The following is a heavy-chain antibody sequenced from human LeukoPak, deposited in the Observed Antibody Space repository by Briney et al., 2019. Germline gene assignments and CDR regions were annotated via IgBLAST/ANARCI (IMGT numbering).Heavy chain of an antibody. CDR2: IYSGGST. CDR1: GLIVSNNY. Sequence: GGSLPHSCAASGLIVSNNYMTWVRQAPGKGLEWVSLIYSGGSTYYADSVQRRFTISSDNYNNTLDLHMDKLRADDSAVYYCERGASGYYNPGGQGTLVTVSS. V-gene: IGHV3-53*01. D-gene: IGHD5-12*01. J-gene: IGHJ4*02. CDR3: ERGASGYYNP.